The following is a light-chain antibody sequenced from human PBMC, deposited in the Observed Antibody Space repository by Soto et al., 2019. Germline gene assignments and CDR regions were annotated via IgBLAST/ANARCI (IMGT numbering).Light chain of an antibody. CDR3: QTWGSGIVV. CDR2: LNGDGSY. V-gene: IGLV4-69*01. J-gene: IGLJ2*01. Sequence: QPVLTQSPSASASLGASVKLTCTLSSGHSSYAIAWHQQQPERGLRYLMKLNGDGSYSSGDGIPDRFSVSTSGAERYLTISSLHSEDEADYYCQTWGSGIVVFGGGTKLTVL. CDR1: SGHSSYA.